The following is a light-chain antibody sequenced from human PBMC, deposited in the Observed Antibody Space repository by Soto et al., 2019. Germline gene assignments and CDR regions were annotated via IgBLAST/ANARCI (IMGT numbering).Light chain of an antibody. Sequence: IQLTQSPSSLSASVGDRVTITCRASRGISSYLAWYQQKPGKAPKLLIYAASTLQSGVPSRFSGSGSGTDFTLTISSLQPEDFATYYCQQLNSPITFGQGTRLEIK. V-gene: IGKV1-9*01. CDR1: RGISSY. J-gene: IGKJ5*01. CDR3: QQLNSPIT. CDR2: AAS.